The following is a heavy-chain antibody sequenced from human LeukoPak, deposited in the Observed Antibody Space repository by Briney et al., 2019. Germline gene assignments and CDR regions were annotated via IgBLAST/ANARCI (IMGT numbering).Heavy chain of an antibody. CDR3: ARETSLAGFASGLGFNY. CDR1: GGSFSGYY. CDR2: INHSGST. J-gene: IGHJ4*02. Sequence: PSETLSLTCAVYGGSFSGYYWSWIRQPPGKGLEWIGEINHSGSTNYNPSLKSRVTISVDTSKNQFSLKLNSVTAADTATYYCARETSLAGFASGLGFNYWGQGILVTVSS. D-gene: IGHD6-19*01. V-gene: IGHV4-34*01.